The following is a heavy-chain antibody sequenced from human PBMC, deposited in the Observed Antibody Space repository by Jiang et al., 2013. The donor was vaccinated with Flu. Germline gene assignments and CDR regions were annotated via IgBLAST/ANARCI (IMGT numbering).Heavy chain of an antibody. J-gene: IGHJ4*02. V-gene: IGHV1-18*01. Sequence: SGAEVKKPGASVKVSCKASGYTFPSYGISWVRQAPGQGLEWMGWVSAYNGNTNYAEKFQDRVIMTTDTSTRTAYMELKSLRSDDTAVYYCARFCTNGVCYFDYWGQGTLVTVSS. CDR1: GYTFPSYG. CDR2: VSAYNGNT. D-gene: IGHD2-8*01. CDR3: ARFCTNGVCYFDY.